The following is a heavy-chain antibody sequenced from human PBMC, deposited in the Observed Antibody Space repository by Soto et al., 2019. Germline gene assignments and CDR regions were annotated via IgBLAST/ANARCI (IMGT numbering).Heavy chain of an antibody. CDR3: ARDSHIVVVVAATPGYNWFDP. CDR1: GYIFTNYD. Sequence: ASVKVSCKASGYIFTNYDISWVRQAPGQGLEWMGWISPYNSKSNYAQKLQGRVTMTTDTSTSTAYMELRSLRSDDTAVYYCARDSHIVVVVAATPGYNWFDPWGQGTLVTVSS. CDR2: ISPYNSKS. D-gene: IGHD2-15*01. J-gene: IGHJ5*02. V-gene: IGHV1-18*01.